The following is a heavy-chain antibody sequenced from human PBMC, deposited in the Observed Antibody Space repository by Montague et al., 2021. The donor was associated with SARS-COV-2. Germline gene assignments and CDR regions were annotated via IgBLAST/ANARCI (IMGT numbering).Heavy chain of an antibody. CDR3: ARVRDCGSGTSLGLAV. D-gene: IGHD3-10*01. CDR1: GGSFSGYY. CDR2: INHSGST. V-gene: IGHV4-34*01. Sequence: SETLSLTCAVYGGSFSGYYWSWIRQPPAKGLEWIGEINHSGSTNYNPSLKSRVNISVDTSKNQLSLKLGSVTAADTAVYYGARVRDCGSGTSLGLAVWGQGTTVTVSS. J-gene: IGHJ6*02.